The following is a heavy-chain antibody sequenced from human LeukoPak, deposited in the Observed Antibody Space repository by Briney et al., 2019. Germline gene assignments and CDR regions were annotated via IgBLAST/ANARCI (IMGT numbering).Heavy chain of an antibody. CDR3: VKGGLYSGDYYGH. CDR1: GFTFSNYA. J-gene: IGHJ4*02. D-gene: IGHD1-26*01. CDR2: ISGSGGST. V-gene: IGHV3-23*01. Sequence: PGGSLRLSCAASGFTFSNYAMSWVRQAPGKGLEWVSAISGSGGSTYYADSVKGRVTISRDNSKNQVYLQMSSLRDDDTAFYYCVKGGLYSGDYYGHWGQGTLVTVSS.